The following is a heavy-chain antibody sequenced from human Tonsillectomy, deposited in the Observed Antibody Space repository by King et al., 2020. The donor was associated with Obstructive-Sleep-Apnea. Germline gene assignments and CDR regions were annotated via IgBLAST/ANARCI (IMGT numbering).Heavy chain of an antibody. D-gene: IGHD6-19*01. CDR3: AMGLIGYHSGWPPWFDP. V-gene: IGHV3-30*04. J-gene: IGHJ5*02. CDR2: ISYDGSKT. CDR1: GFTFSSYV. Sequence: QVQLVESGGGVVQPGRSLRLSCAASGFTFSSYVMHWVRQAPGKGLEWVAVISYDGSKTYYADSVKGRFTISRDNSKNTLYLQMNSLRAEDTAVYHCAMGLIGYHSGWPPWFDPWGQGTLVTVSS.